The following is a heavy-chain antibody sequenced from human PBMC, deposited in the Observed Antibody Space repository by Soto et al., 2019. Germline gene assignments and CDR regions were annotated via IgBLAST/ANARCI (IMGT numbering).Heavy chain of an antibody. CDR1: GGSFSGYY. CDR2: INHSGST. V-gene: IGHV4-34*01. CDR3: ARGKSSQMWGYYYYGMDV. J-gene: IGHJ6*02. Sequence: SETLSLTCAVYGGSFSGYYWSWIRQPPGKGLEWIGEINHSGSTNYNPSLKSRVTISVDTSKNQFSLKLSSVTAADTAVYYCARGKSSQMWGYYYYGMDVWGQGTTVTVSS. D-gene: IGHD1-26*01.